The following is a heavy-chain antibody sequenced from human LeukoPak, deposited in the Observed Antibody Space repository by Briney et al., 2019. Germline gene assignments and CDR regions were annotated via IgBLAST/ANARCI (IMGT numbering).Heavy chain of an antibody. CDR3: ARVAGTYYYDSSAYYLKSPFDY. CDR1: GYTFTGYY. J-gene: IGHJ4*02. D-gene: IGHD3-22*01. V-gene: IGHV1-2*02. CDR2: INPNSGGT. Sequence: ASVKVSCKASGYTFTGYYMHWVRQAPGQGLEWMGWINPNSGGTNYAQKFQGRVTMTRDTSISTAYMELNRLRSDDTAVYYCARVAGTYYYDSSAYYLKSPFDYWGQGTLVTVSS.